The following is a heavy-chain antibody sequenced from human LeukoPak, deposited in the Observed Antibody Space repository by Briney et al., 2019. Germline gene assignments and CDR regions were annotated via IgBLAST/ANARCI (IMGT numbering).Heavy chain of an antibody. CDR2: IYYSGST. V-gene: IGHV4-59*01. J-gene: IGHJ5*02. CDR1: GGSISSYY. D-gene: IGHD3-10*01. Sequence: SGTLSLTCTVSGGSISSYYWSWIRQPPGKGLEWIGYIYYSGSTNYNPSLKSRVTISVDTSKNQFSLKLSSVTAADTAVYYCARAGITMVRGGNWFDPWGQGTLVTVSS. CDR3: ARAGITMVRGGNWFDP.